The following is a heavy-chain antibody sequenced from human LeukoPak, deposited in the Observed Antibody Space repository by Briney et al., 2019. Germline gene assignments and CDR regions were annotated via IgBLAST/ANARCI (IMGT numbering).Heavy chain of an antibody. CDR2: ISGSGGST. CDR1: GFTFSSYA. V-gene: IGHV3-23*01. CDR3: ARDPLSSSSFDL. J-gene: IGHJ4*02. D-gene: IGHD6-13*01. Sequence: GGSLRLSCAASGFTFSSYAMSWVRQAPGKGLEWVPDISGSGGSTYYADSVKGRFTISRDNAKNSLYLQMNSLRAEDTAVYYCARDPLSSSSFDLWGQGTLVTVSS.